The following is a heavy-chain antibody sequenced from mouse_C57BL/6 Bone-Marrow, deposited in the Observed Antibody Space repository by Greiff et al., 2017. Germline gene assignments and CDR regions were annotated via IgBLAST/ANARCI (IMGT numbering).Heavy chain of an antibody. Sequence: QVQLQQPGAELVMPGASVKLSCKASGYTFTSYWMHWVKQRPGQGLEWIGEIDPSDSYTNYNQKFKGKSTLTVDKSSSTAYMQLSSLTSEDSAVYYCARKGYYYGSRGYYFDNWGQGTTLTVSS. CDR2: IDPSDSYT. V-gene: IGHV1-69*01. CDR3: ARKGYYYGSRGYYFDN. D-gene: IGHD1-1*01. CDR1: GYTFTSYW. J-gene: IGHJ2*01.